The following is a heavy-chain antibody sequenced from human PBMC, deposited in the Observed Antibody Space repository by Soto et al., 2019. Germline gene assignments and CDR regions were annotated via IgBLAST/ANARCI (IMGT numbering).Heavy chain of an antibody. CDR3: ARGVGYAGVDY. CDR1: GGSFSAYY. Sequence: QVQLQQWGAGLLKPSETLSLTCAVYGGSFSAYYWSWIRQPPGKGLEWIGEINHSGSTNYNPSLRSRVTISVDRSKNQFSLKLSSVTAADTAASYCARGVGYAGVDYWGQGTLVTVSS. J-gene: IGHJ4*02. D-gene: IGHD5-12*01. CDR2: INHSGST. V-gene: IGHV4-34*01.